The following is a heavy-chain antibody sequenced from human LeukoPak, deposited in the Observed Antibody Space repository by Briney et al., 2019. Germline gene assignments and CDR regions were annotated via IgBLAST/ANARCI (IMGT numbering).Heavy chain of an antibody. J-gene: IGHJ4*02. Sequence: PSETLSITCAVYGGSFSGYYLSWIRQPPGKGLEWIGEINHSGSTNYNPSLKSRVTISVDTSKNQFSLKLSSVTAADTAVYYCARGRRGYSYGYWGQGTLVTVSS. CDR3: ARGRRGYSYGY. CDR2: INHSGST. V-gene: IGHV4-34*01. CDR1: GGSFSGYY. D-gene: IGHD5-18*01.